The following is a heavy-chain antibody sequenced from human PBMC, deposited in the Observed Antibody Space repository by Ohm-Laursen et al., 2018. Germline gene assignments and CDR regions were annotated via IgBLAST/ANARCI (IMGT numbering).Heavy chain of an antibody. Sequence: SLRLSCTASGFTFSDYYMSWIRQAPGKGLEWVSYISSSGSTTYYADSVKGRFTISRDNSKNTLYLQMNSLRAEDTAVCYCARSSMVRGVIRVPYYYGMDVWGQGTTVTVSS. CDR2: ISSSGSTT. D-gene: IGHD3-10*01. V-gene: IGHV3-11*04. CDR3: ARSSMVRGVIRVPYYYGMDV. CDR1: GFTFSDYY. J-gene: IGHJ6*02.